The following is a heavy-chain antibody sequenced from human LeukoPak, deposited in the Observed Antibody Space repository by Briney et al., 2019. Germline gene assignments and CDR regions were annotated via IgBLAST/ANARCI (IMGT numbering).Heavy chain of an antibody. Sequence: GRSLRLSCAASGFTFSSYAMHWVRQAPGKGLEWVAVISYDGSNKYYADSVKGRFTISRDNSKNTLYLQMNSLRAEDTAVYYCAKDGPVPADYYYYMDVWGKGTTVTVSS. V-gene: IGHV3-30-3*01. J-gene: IGHJ6*03. CDR3: AKDGPVPADYYYYMDV. CDR2: ISYDGSNK. D-gene: IGHD2-2*01. CDR1: GFTFSSYA.